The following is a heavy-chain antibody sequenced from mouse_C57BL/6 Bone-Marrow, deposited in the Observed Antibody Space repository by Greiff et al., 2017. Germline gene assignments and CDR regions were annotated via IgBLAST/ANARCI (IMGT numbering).Heavy chain of an antibody. CDR3: TTRQLDQYYAMDY. CDR1: GFNIKDDY. D-gene: IGHD6-1*02. Sequence: VQLQQSGAELVRPGASVKLSCTASGFNIKDDYMHWVKQRPEQGLEWIGWIDPENGDTEYASKFQGKATITADTSSNTAYLQLSSLTSEDTAVYYCTTRQLDQYYAMDYWGQGTSVTVSS. V-gene: IGHV14-4*01. J-gene: IGHJ4*01. CDR2: IDPENGDT.